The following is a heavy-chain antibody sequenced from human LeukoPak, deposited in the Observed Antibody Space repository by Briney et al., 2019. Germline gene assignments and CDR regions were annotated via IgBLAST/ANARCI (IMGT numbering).Heavy chain of an antibody. Sequence: SETLSLTCTVSGGSISSYYWSWIRQPPGKGLEWIGYIYYSGSTNYNPSLKSRVTISVDTSKNQSSLKLSSVTAADTAVYYCARALGFYDYWGQGTLVTVSS. CDR2: IYYSGST. CDR3: ARALGFYDY. D-gene: IGHD2/OR15-2a*01. V-gene: IGHV4-59*01. J-gene: IGHJ4*02. CDR1: GGSISSYY.